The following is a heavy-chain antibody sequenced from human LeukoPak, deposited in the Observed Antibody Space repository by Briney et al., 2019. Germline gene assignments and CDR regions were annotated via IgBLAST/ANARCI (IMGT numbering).Heavy chain of an antibody. V-gene: IGHV4-34*01. J-gene: IGHJ3*02. CDR1: GGSFSGYY. Sequence: SETLSLTCAVYGGSFSGYYRSWIRQPPGKGLEWIGEINHSGSTNYNPSLKSRVTISVDTSKNQFSLKLSSVTAADTAVYYCARRGYSYGRNDAFDIWGQGTMVTVSS. CDR2: INHSGST. D-gene: IGHD5-18*01. CDR3: ARRGYSYGRNDAFDI.